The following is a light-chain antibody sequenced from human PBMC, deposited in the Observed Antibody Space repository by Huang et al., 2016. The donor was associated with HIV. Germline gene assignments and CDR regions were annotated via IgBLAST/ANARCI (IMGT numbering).Light chain of an antibody. J-gene: IGKJ2*01. CDR3: QQFYNMPYT. CDR2: MAS. CDR1: RSLLFASNSKNF. V-gene: IGKV4-1*01. Sequence: DILLTQSPDSLAVSLGERVTLTCRSSRSLLFASNSKNFFAWYQQKPGQSPKLLMSMASVRESGAPERLPGSGSGTEFTLTIASLQAEDGAVYYCQQFYNMPYTFGRGTRLEI.